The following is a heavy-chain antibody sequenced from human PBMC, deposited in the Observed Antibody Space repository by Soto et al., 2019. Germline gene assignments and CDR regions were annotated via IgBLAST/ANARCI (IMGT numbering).Heavy chain of an antibody. CDR2: ISYDGSNK. CDR1: GFTFSSCG. CDR3: APWFVAFDY. Sequence: QVQLVESGGGVVQPGRSLRLSCAASGFTFSSCGMHWVRQAPGKGLEWVAVISYDGSNKYYADSVKGRFTISRDNSKNTLYLQMNSLRAEDTAVYYCAPWFVAFDYWGQGTLVTVSS. J-gene: IGHJ4*02. V-gene: IGHV3-30*03. D-gene: IGHD3-10*01.